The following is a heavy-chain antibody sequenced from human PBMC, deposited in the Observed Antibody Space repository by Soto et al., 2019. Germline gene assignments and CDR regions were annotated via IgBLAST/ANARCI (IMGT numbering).Heavy chain of an antibody. CDR3: ARSGDNFSFTDS. CDR1: GGSIRGYY. Sequence: SETLSLTCSVSGGSIRGYYWTWIRQPPGEGLEWIGYIFYSGSTNYSPSLKSRVTISVDTSKNQFSLRLASVTAADTAMYYCARSGDNFSFTDSSGPGTMVTVYS. J-gene: IGHJ5*01. D-gene: IGHD1-1*01. V-gene: IGHV4-59*01. CDR2: IFYSGST.